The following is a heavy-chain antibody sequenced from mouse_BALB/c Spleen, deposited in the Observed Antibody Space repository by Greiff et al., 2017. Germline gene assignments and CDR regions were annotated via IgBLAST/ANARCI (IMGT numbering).Heavy chain of an antibody. CDR1: GFTFSDYY. J-gene: IGHJ4*01. Sequence: EVQVVESGGGLVKPGGSLKLSCAASGFTFSDYYMYWVRQTPEKRLEWVATISDGGSYTYYPDSVKGRFTISRDNAKNNLYLQMSSLKSEDTAMYYCAREAYGNYGAMDYWGQGTSVTVSS. CDR2: ISDGGSYT. D-gene: IGHD2-1*01. V-gene: IGHV5-4*02. CDR3: AREAYGNYGAMDY.